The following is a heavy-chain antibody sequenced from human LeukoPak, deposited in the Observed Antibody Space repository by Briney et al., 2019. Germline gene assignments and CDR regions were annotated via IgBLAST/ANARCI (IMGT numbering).Heavy chain of an antibody. D-gene: IGHD2-2*01. J-gene: IGHJ4*02. CDR3: ARAHLPAATEYYFDY. CDR1: GGSITGYY. CDR2: IYYSGST. Sequence: PSETLSLTCTVSGGSITGYYWSWIRQHPGKGLEWIGYIYYSGSTYYNPSLKSRVTISVDTSKNQFSLKLSSVTAADTAVYYCARAHLPAATEYYFDYWGQGTLVTVSS. V-gene: IGHV4-31*03.